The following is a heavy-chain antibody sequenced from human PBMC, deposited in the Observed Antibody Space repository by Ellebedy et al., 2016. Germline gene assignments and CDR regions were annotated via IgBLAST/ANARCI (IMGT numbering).Heavy chain of an antibody. Sequence: GESLKISXVSSGFTFGNFFLRWVGKAPGGGLEWFSTISGGGDTTVSADSVKGRFTISRDNSRYTLYLQMDSLTAADTAVYYCYYGHYSGFWGQGALVTVSS. V-gene: IGHV3-23*01. CDR1: GFTFGNFF. J-gene: IGHJ4*02. CDR2: ISGGGDTT. CDR3: YYGHYSGF. D-gene: IGHD4-17*01.